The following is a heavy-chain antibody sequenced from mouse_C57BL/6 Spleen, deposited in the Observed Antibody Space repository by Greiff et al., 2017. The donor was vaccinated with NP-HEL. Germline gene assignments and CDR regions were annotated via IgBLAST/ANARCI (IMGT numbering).Heavy chain of an antibody. D-gene: IGHD2-2*01. V-gene: IGHV1-82*01. CDR1: GYAFSSSW. CDR2: IYPGDGDT. J-gene: IGHJ4*01. CDR3: ARFGYDPIYYAMDY. Sequence: VQLQQSGPELVKPGASVKISCKASGYAFSSSWMNWVKQRPGKGLEWIGRIYPGDGDTNYNGKFKGKATLTADKSSSTAYMQLSSLTSEDSAVYFCARFGYDPIYYAMDYWGQGTSVTVSS.